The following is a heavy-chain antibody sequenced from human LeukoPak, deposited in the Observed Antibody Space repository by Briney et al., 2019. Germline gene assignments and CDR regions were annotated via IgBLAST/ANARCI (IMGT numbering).Heavy chain of an antibody. Sequence: GGSLRLSCVASGFTFSKYAMSWVRQAPVTGLEWVSGLNDNGGDTYYADSVKGRFTISRDNSKNTVYLQMNSLRAEDTAVYYCAKDGGRGHFWGRGTLVTVSS. D-gene: IGHD3-3*02. CDR3: AKDGGRGHF. CDR1: GFTFSKYA. CDR2: LNDNGGDT. J-gene: IGHJ2*01. V-gene: IGHV3-23*01.